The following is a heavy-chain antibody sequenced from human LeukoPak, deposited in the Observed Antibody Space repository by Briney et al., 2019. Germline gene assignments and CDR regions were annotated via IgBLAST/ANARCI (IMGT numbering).Heavy chain of an antibody. V-gene: IGHV3-48*01. CDR3: TRDLRGYSYGYFDY. Sequence: GGSLRLSCAASGVSFSSYSISWVRQAPGKGLEWLSYISSSSSTTYYADSVKGRFTISRDNAKNSLYLEMNSLRAEDTAVYYCTRDLRGYSYGYFDYWDQGTLVTVSS. J-gene: IGHJ4*02. CDR1: GVSFSSYS. D-gene: IGHD5-18*01. CDR2: ISSSSSTT.